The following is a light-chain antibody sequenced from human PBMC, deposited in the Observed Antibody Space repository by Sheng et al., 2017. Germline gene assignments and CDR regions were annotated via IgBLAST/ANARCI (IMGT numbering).Light chain of an antibody. V-gene: IGLV1-44*01. J-gene: IGLJ3*02. CDR3: AAWDDSLNGWV. CDR1: SSNIGSNT. Sequence: QSVLTQPPSASGTPGQRVTISCSGSSSNIGSNTVNWYQQLPGTAPKLLNYSNNQRPSGVPDRFSGSKSGTSASLAISGLQSEDEADYYCAAWDDSLNGWVFGGRDQADRP. CDR2: SNN.